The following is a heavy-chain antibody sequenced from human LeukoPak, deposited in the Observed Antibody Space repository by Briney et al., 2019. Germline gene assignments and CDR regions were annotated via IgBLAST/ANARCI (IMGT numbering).Heavy chain of an antibody. D-gene: IGHD3-22*01. CDR3: ARDLSYGRGYYDSSGYYYPDY. V-gene: IGHV3-30-3*01. CDR1: GFTFSSYA. Sequence: PGGSLRLSCAASGFTFSSYAMHWVRQAPGKGLEWVAVISYDGSNKYYADSVKGRFTISRDNSKNTLYLQTNSLRAEDTAVYYCARDLSYGRGYYDSSGYYYPDYWGQGTPVTVSS. CDR2: ISYDGSNK. J-gene: IGHJ4*02.